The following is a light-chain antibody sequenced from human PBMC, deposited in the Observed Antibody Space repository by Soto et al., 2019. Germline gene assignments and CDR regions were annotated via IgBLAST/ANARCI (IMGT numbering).Light chain of an antibody. J-gene: IGLJ1*01. V-gene: IGLV2-14*01. CDR3: SSYTSSSLCV. Sequence: QSALTQPASVSGSPGQSITISCTGTSSDVGGSNYVSWYQQLPGKAPKLMIYDVSDRPSGVSNRFSGSKSGNTASLTISGLQAEDEADYYCSSYTSSSLCVFGTGTKLTVL. CDR1: SSDVGGSNY. CDR2: DVS.